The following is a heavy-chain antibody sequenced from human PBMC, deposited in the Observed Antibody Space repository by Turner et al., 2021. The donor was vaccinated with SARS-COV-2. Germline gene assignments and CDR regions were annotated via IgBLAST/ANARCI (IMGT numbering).Heavy chain of an antibody. D-gene: IGHD2-15*01. Sequence: EVQLVESGGGLVKPGGSLRLSCAASGFTFSSYWMNWVRQAPGKGVEWVANIKQDGSEKYYVDSVKCRFTISRDNAKNSLYLQMNSLRAEDTAVYYCAREESGSFGAYGMDVWGQGTTVTVSS. CDR2: IKQDGSEK. CDR3: AREESGSFGAYGMDV. V-gene: IGHV3-7*03. CDR1: GFTFSSYW. J-gene: IGHJ6*02.